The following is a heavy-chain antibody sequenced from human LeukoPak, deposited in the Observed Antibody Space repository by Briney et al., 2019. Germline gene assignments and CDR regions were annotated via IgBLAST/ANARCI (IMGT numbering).Heavy chain of an antibody. V-gene: IGHV1-69*13. D-gene: IGHD2-15*01. CDR2: IIPIFGTA. CDR1: GYTFTGYY. Sequence: GASVKVSCKASGYTFTGYYMHWVRQAPGQGLEWMGGIIPIFGTANYAQKFQGRVTITADESTSTAYMELSSLRSEDTAVYYCARGVAATLSHFDYWGQGTLVTVSS. J-gene: IGHJ4*02. CDR3: ARGVAATLSHFDY.